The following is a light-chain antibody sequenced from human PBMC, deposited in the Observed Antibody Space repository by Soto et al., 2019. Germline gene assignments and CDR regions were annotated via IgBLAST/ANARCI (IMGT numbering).Light chain of an antibody. CDR1: QNIDTY. CDR2: DTS. V-gene: IGKV3-11*02. J-gene: IGKJ4*01. CDR3: QQRSNWPLT. Sequence: EIVLTQSPAPLSLSPGERVTLSCRASQNIDTYLAWHQQKPGQAPSLLIYDTSSRATVIPASFSGSGSGRDFTRTITSLEPEDSAVYYGQQRSNWPLTFGGGTKVEIK.